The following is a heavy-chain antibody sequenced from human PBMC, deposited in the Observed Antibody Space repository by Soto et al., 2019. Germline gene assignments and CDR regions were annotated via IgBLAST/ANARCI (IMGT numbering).Heavy chain of an antibody. J-gene: IGHJ4*02. CDR1: GYXCTRFL. Sequence: EXLISSCKGSGYXCTRFLDGWVRQMPGKGLEWMGIISPDDSDVRYSPSFQFEVTISADKPIRTAYLQWTSLQPPHTDIYYCASTREYSRRYFDYWGQGTLVTVSS. CDR3: ASTREYSRRYFDY. CDR2: ISPDDSDV. V-gene: IGHV5-51*04. D-gene: IGHD4-4*01.